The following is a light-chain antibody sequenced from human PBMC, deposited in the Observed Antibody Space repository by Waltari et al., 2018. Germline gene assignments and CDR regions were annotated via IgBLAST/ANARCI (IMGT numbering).Light chain of an antibody. CDR1: QNINNW. CDR3: QQYNSYSLFT. CDR2: KTS. J-gene: IGKJ3*01. Sequence: DIQMTQSPSTLSASVGDRVIIPCRASQNINNWLAWYQQKPGKPPNLLIYKTSSLESGVPSRFSGSGSGTEFTLTISCLQPDDFATYYCQQYNSYSLFTFGPGTKVEIK. V-gene: IGKV1-5*03.